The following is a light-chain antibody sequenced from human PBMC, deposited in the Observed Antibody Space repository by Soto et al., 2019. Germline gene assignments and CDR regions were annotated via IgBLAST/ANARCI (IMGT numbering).Light chain of an antibody. Sequence: EIVLTQSPATLSLSPGERATLSCRASQSISRYLVWYQQKPGQAPRLLIYGASNRATGIPARFSGSGSGTDFTLTISSLEPEDFALYYCQQHSNWPPITFGQGTRLEIK. CDR2: GAS. V-gene: IGKV3-11*01. J-gene: IGKJ5*01. CDR3: QQHSNWPPIT. CDR1: QSISRY.